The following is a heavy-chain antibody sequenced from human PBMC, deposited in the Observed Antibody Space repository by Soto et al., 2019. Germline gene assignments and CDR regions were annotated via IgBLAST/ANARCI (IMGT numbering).Heavy chain of an antibody. CDR2: IYPGYSYT. CDR1: GYSFTSYW. CDR3: ARDRGGYYYDSSGYTYGMDV. V-gene: IGHV5-51*01. D-gene: IGHD3-22*01. Sequence: REALKISWEGSGYSFTSYWIGLVRQMPGKGLEWRGIIYPGYSYTRYSPSFQGQVTISADKSISPAYLQWSSLKASETAMYYCARDRGGYYYDSSGYTYGMDVWGQRNTVPVSS. J-gene: IGHJ6*02.